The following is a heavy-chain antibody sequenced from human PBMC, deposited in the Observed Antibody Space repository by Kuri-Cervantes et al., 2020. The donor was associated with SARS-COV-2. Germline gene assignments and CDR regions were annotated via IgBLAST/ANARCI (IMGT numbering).Heavy chain of an antibody. Sequence: GSLRPSCTVSGGSNSSSSYYWGWIRQPPGKGLEWIGSIYYSGSTNYNPSLKTRVTMSVDTSKNQFSLKLSSVTAADTAVYYSARVAVVVVAADWYFDLWGRGTLVTVSS. D-gene: IGHD2-15*01. CDR1: GGSNSSSSYY. V-gene: IGHV4-39*07. CDR2: IYYSGST. CDR3: ARVAVVVVAADWYFDL. J-gene: IGHJ2*01.